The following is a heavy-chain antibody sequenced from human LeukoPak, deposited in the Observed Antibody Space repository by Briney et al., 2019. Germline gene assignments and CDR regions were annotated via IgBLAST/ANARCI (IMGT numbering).Heavy chain of an antibody. CDR2: ISAYNGNT. D-gene: IGHD2-2*01. V-gene: IGHV1-18*01. J-gene: IGHJ1*01. Sequence: GASVKVSCKASGYTFTSYGISWVRQAPGQGLEWMGWISAYNGNTNYAQKLQGRVTMTTDTSTSTAYMELRSLRSDDTAVYYCARDGYQPLDVTYFQHWGHGTLVTVSS. CDR1: GYTFTSYG. CDR3: ARDGYQPLDVTYFQH.